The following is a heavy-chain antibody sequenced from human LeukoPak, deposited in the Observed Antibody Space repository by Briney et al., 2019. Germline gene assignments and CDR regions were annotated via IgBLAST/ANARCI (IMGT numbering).Heavy chain of an antibody. D-gene: IGHD3-10*01. J-gene: IGHJ4*02. Sequence: GGSLRLSCAASGFTFSYYAMSWVRQAPGKGLEWVSGINNNGIAPYYADSVKGRFTISRDNSKNTLSLLMNSLRAEDTAVYYCAKDEGPLWLNFDYWGQGTLVTVSS. CDR1: GFTFSYYA. V-gene: IGHV3-23*01. CDR2: INNNGIAP. CDR3: AKDEGPLWLNFDY.